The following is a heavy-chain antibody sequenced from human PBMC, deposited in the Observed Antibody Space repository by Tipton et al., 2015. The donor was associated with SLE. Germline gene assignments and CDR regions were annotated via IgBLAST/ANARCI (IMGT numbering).Heavy chain of an antibody. D-gene: IGHD5-12*01. Sequence: TLSLTCTVSGGSINYYWGWIRQPPGEGLEWIGYIYHSGSTNCNPSLQSRVTISIDTSKNQLSLMLNSVTSADTALYYCARGDSAYDLPDYWGQGTLVTVSS. J-gene: IGHJ4*02. CDR1: GGSINYY. CDR2: IYHSGST. V-gene: IGHV4-59*01. CDR3: ARGDSAYDLPDY.